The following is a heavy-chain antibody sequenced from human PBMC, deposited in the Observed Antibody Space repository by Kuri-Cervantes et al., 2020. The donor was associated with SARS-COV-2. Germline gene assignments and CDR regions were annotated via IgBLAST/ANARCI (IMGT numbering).Heavy chain of an antibody. V-gene: IGHV1-18*04. CDR1: GYTFTSYG. J-gene: IGHJ3*02. Sequence: ASVKVSCKASGYTFTSYGISWVRQAPGQGLEWMGWISAYNGNTNYAQKLQGRVTMTTDTSTSTAYMELRSLRSDDTAVYYCARDGLDYGDYVRLYLGAFDIWGQGTMVTVSS. CDR3: ARDGLDYGDYVRLYLGAFDI. D-gene: IGHD4-17*01. CDR2: ISAYNGNT.